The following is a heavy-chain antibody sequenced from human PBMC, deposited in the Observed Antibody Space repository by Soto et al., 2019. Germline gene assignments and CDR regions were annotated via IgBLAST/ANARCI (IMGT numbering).Heavy chain of an antibody. CDR1: GGSISSYY. CDR3: ACTASPEYYDFWSGDDY. J-gene: IGHJ4*02. D-gene: IGHD3-3*01. CDR2: IYYSGST. Sequence: SETLSLTCTVSGGSISSYYWSWIRQPPGKGLEWIGYIYYSGSTNYNPPLKSRVTISVDTSKNQFSLKLSSVTAADTDVYYCACTASPEYYDFWSGDDYWGQGTLVTVSS. V-gene: IGHV4-59*08.